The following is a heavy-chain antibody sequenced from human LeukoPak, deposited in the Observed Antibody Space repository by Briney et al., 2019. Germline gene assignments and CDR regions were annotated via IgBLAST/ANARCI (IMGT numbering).Heavy chain of an antibody. CDR3: ARLPHEPYCSGGTCYHHYYGMDV. CDR2: IYCSGTT. Sequence: SETLSLTCTVSGGSFSSGSYYWSWIRQPPGKELEWVVYIYCSGTTNYNPSLNSRVTISVDTSKNQFSLKLSSVTATDTAVYYCARLPHEPYCSGGTCYHHYYGMDVWGQGTTVTVSS. V-gene: IGHV4-61*01. J-gene: IGHJ6*02. CDR1: GGSFSSGSYY. D-gene: IGHD2-15*01.